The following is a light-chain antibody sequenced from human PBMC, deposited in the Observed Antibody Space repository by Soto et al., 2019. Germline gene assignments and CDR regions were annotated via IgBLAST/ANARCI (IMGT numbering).Light chain of an antibody. CDR1: QSVTFY. CDR2: DTS. V-gene: IGKV3-11*01. Sequence: EIVLTQSPATLSLSPGQRATLSCRASQSVTFYLAWYQQKPGQAPRLLIYDTSNRATGIPARFSGSGSGTEFTLTISSLEPGDFAVYYCQQRGTWPSTFGQGTKLEIK. CDR3: QQRGTWPST. J-gene: IGKJ2*01.